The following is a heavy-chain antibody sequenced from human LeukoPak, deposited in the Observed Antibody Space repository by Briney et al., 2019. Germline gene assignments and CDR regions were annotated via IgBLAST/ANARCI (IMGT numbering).Heavy chain of an antibody. CDR3: ARASRGIKDDFWSGFNWFDP. J-gene: IGHJ5*02. CDR1: GGTFSSYA. D-gene: IGHD3-3*01. Sequence: ASVKVSCKASGGTFSSYAIIWVRQAPGQGLEWMGRIIPIFGIANYAQKFHGRVTITADHSTSTAYMEVSSVRSEDTAVYYCARASRGIKDDFWSGFNWFDPWGQGTLVTVSS. CDR2: IIPIFGIA. V-gene: IGHV1-69*04.